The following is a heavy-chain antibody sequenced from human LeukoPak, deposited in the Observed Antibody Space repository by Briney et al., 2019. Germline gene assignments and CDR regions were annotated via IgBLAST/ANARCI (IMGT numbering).Heavy chain of an antibody. Sequence: GGSLRLSCAASGVTFSSYSMNWVRQAPGKGLEWVSSISSSSNYIYYADSVKGRFTISRDNAKNSLFLQMNSLIAEDTAVYYCARGGSNGTAVAGRMDYWGQGTLVTVSS. V-gene: IGHV3-21*01. CDR3: ARGGSNGTAVAGRMDY. D-gene: IGHD6-19*01. CDR2: ISSSSNYI. J-gene: IGHJ4*02. CDR1: GVTFSSYS.